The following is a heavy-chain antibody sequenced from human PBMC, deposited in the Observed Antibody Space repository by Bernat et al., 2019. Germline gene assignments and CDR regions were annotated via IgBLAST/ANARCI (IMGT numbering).Heavy chain of an antibody. J-gene: IGHJ4*02. CDR3: ARANWNYDVDY. D-gene: IGHD1-7*01. Sequence: EVQLVESGGGLVKPGGSLRLSCVASGFTFSSYSMNWVRQAPGKGLEWVSSISSSSSYIYYADSVKGRFTISRDNAKNSLYLQMNSLRAEDTAVYYCARANWNYDVDYWGQGTLVTVSS. V-gene: IGHV3-21*01. CDR2: ISSSSSYI. CDR1: GFTFSSYS.